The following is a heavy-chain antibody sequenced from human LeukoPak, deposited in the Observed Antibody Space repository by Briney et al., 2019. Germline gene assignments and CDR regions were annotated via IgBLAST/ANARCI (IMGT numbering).Heavy chain of an antibody. CDR3: ARVSTRGYSYGPLGY. D-gene: IGHD5-18*01. CDR2: ISYDGSNK. CDR1: GFTFSSYG. V-gene: IGHV3-30*19. J-gene: IGHJ4*02. Sequence: PGRSLRLSCAASGFTFSSYGMHWVRQAPGKGLEWVAVISYDGSNKYYADSVKGRFTISRDNSKNTLYLQMNSLRAEDTAVYYCARVSTRGYSYGPLGYWGQGTLVTVSS.